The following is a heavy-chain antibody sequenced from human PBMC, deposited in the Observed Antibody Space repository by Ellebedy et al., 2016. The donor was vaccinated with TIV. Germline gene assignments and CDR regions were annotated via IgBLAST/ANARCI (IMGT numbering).Heavy chain of an antibody. V-gene: IGHV3-53*01. J-gene: IGHJ6*04. CDR2: IYGGGNT. CDR3: ARARGWYGSDGMDV. CDR1: GFTVSSNY. Sequence: PGGSLRLSCAASGFTVSSNYMSWVRRAQGQGRGRVSVIYGGGNTDYADHGEGRFTISRDNSKNTVYLQMKSLRAEETAVYYCARARGWYGSDGMDVWGEGTTVTVSS. D-gene: IGHD6-19*01.